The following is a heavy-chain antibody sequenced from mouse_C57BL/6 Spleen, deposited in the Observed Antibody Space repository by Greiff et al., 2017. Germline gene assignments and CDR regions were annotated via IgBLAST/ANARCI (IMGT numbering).Heavy chain of an antibody. V-gene: IGHV5-12*01. Sequence: EVQLVESGGGLVQPGGSLKLSCAASGFTFSDYYMYWVRQTPEKRLEWVAYISNGGGSTYYPDTVKGRFTISRANAKNTLYLQLSRLKSEDTAMYYCASPPDGYVFAYGGQGTLVTVSA. D-gene: IGHD2-2*01. CDR3: ASPPDGYVFAY. CDR1: GFTFSDYY. J-gene: IGHJ3*01. CDR2: ISNGGGST.